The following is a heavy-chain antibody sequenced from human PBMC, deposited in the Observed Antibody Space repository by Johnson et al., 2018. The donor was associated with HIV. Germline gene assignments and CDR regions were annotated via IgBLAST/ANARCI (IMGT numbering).Heavy chain of an antibody. V-gene: IGHV3-30*18. J-gene: IGHJ3*01. CDR3: AKAPYGAGNRPGAVEM. CDR1: GLTFSSYC. CDR2: ISYDGSKK. D-gene: IGHD4/OR15-4a*01. Sequence: QVQLVESGGGVVQPGRSLRLSCAASGLTFSSYCMHWVRQAPGKGLEWVAVISYDGSKKYYAGSVKGRFTISRDNSKTTFYLQMNSPRAEDTAVYYCAKAPYGAGNRPGAVEMWSQGTVVTVSP.